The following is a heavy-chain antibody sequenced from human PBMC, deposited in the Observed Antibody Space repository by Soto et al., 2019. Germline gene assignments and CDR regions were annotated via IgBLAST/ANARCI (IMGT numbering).Heavy chain of an antibody. CDR2: MYNTGST. V-gene: IGHV4-59*01. Sequence: PSETLSLTCTVSGGSISGYYWSWIRQPPGKGLEWIGYMYNTGSTVYNPSFKSRVTISVDTSKNQFSLKLNSVTAADTAVYYCARDLWGYSGTDCYQLDVWGQGTTVT. J-gene: IGHJ6*02. D-gene: IGHD2-21*02. CDR1: GGSISGYY. CDR3: ARDLWGYSGTDCYQLDV.